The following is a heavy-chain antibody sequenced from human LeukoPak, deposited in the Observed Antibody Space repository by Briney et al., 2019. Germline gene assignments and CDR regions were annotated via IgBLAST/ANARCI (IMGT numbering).Heavy chain of an antibody. Sequence: SETLSLTCTVSGGSISSYYWRCLRQPPGKGLEWIGYIYYSGSTNYNPSLKSRVPISVDTSKNHSSLKLSSVTAGDAAVYYCASRTIQSIGGRRGDTFDIWGQGTKVTVSS. J-gene: IGHJ3*02. CDR1: GGSISSYY. CDR2: IYYSGST. D-gene: IGHD3-3*01. CDR3: ASRTIQSIGGRRGDTFDI. V-gene: IGHV4-59*08.